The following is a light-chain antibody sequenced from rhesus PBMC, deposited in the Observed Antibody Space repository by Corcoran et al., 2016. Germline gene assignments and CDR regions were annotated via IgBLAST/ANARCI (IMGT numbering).Light chain of an antibody. Sequence: DIQMTQSPSSLSASVGDRVTITCRASQGITNDLAWYPQKPGETPKLLIYEASNLQSGIPFRFSVSGSGTDFTLTISSLQSEDFATYYCQHYYSIPYSFGQGTKVEIK. CDR3: QHYYSIPYS. V-gene: IGKV1-25*01. J-gene: IGKJ2*01. CDR2: EAS. CDR1: QGITND.